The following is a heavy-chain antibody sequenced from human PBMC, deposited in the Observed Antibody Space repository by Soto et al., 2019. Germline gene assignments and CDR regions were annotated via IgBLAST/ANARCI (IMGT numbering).Heavy chain of an antibody. CDR1: GGSVSSGSYY. Sequence: SETLSLTCTVSGGSVSSGSYYWSWIRQPPGKGLEWIGYIYYSGSTNYNPSLKSRVTISVDTSKNQFSLELSSVTAADTAVYYCARELRGYEMRKYFDYWGQGTLVTVSS. CDR2: IYYSGST. J-gene: IGHJ4*02. D-gene: IGHD5-12*01. V-gene: IGHV4-61*01. CDR3: ARELRGYEMRKYFDY.